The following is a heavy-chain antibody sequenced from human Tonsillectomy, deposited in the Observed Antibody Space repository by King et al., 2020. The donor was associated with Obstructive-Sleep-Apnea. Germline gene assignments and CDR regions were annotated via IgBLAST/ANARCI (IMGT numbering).Heavy chain of an antibody. D-gene: IGHD2-2*03. V-gene: IGHV4-39*07. CDR2: INYSGST. CDR1: GGSIGSSSYY. J-gene: IGHJ6*02. CDR3: ARLDIEYSYRYGMDV. Sequence: LQLQESGPGLVKPSETLSLTCTVSGGSIGSSSYYWGWIRQPPGKGLEWIGGINYSGSTYYNPSLRSRVSISVDTSKNQLSLRLTSVTAADTAVYYCARLDIEYSYRYGMDVWGQGTTVTVSS.